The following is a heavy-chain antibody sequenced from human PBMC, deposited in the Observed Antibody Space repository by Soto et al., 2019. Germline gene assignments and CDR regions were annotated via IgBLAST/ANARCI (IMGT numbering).Heavy chain of an antibody. V-gene: IGHV3-13*01. Sequence: PGGSLRLSCAASGITFSNHDMNWVRQVTGKGLEWVSGIGNGGATYYTDSVKGRFTISRENAKNSLYLQMNSLRVEDTAVYYCARDRHSNSYYFDYWGQGTLVTVSS. D-gene: IGHD4-4*01. CDR2: IGNGGAT. J-gene: IGHJ4*02. CDR3: ARDRHSNSYYFDY. CDR1: GITFSNHD.